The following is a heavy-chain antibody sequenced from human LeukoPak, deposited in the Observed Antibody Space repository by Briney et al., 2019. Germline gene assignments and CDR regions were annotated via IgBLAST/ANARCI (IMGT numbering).Heavy chain of an antibody. CDR1: GGSISSYY. Sequence: SETLSLTCTVSGGSISSYYWSWIRQPPGKGLEWIGYIYYSGSTNYNPSLKSRVTISVATSKKQVSLKVSSVTAADTAVYYCARVPGVLSSIDNWGQGTLLTVSS. CDR2: IYYSGST. D-gene: IGHD7-27*01. V-gene: IGHV4-59*01. CDR3: ARVPGVLSSIDN. J-gene: IGHJ4*02.